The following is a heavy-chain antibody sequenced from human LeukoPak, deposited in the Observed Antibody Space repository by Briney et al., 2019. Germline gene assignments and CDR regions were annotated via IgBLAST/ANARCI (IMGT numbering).Heavy chain of an antibody. Sequence: GGSLRLSCAASGFTFSSNAMSWVRQAPGKGLGWVSVISVSGSRAYYADFVKGRFTVSRDNSKNTVLLQMNSLRVEDTAVYYCTKDHDGMHAWGQGTTVTVSS. CDR1: GFTFSSNA. J-gene: IGHJ6*02. CDR3: TKDHDGMHA. CDR2: ISVSGSRA. V-gene: IGHV3-23*01.